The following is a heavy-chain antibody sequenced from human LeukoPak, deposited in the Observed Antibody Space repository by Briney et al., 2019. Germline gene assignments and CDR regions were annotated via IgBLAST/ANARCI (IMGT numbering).Heavy chain of an antibody. D-gene: IGHD5-18*01. J-gene: IGHJ4*02. CDR3: ARLTPGGMGTAMVTPFDY. Sequence: SETLSLTCTVSGGSISSGGYYWSWIRQPPGKGLEWIGSIYHSGSTYYNPSLKSRVTISVDRSKNQFSLKLSSVTAADTAVYYCARLTPGGMGTAMVTPFDYWGQGTLVTVSS. CDR2: IYHSGST. V-gene: IGHV4-30-2*01. CDR1: GGSISSGGYY.